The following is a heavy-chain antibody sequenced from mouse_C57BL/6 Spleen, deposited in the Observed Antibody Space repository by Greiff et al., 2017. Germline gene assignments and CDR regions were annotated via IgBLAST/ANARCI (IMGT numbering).Heavy chain of an antibody. D-gene: IGHD2-1*01. Sequence: VQLQQPGAELVKPGASVKLSCKASGYTFTSYWMHWVKQRPGQGLEWIGMIHPNSGSTNYNEKFKSKATLTVDKSSSTAYMQLSSLTSEDSAVYYCARVGNYDYWYFDVWGTGTTVTVSS. J-gene: IGHJ1*03. V-gene: IGHV1-64*01. CDR3: ARVGNYDYWYFDV. CDR1: GYTFTSYW. CDR2: IHPNSGST.